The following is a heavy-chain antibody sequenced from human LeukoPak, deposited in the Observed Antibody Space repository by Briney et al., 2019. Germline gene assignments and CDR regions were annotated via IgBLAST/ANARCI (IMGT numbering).Heavy chain of an antibody. D-gene: IGHD5-18*01. CDR3: AKDNMAMAYEGYY. CDR1: GVTLSSYA. Sequence: GGSLRLSCAASGVTLSSYAMSWARQAPGKGLEWVSAISGSGGSTYYADSVKGRFTISRDNSKNTLYLQMNSLRAEDTAVYYCAKDNMAMAYEGYYWGQGTLVTVSS. CDR2: ISGSGGST. J-gene: IGHJ4*02. V-gene: IGHV3-23*01.